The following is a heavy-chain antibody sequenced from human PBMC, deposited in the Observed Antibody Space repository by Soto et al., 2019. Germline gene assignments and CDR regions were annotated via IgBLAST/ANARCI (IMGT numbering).Heavy chain of an antibody. CDR1: GFTFSSYA. Sequence: GGSLRLSCAASGFTFSSYAMSWVRQAPGKGLEWVSAISGSGGSTYYADSVKGRFTISRDNSKNTLYLQMNSLIAEDTAVYYCAKLNELWFGELSYYYYYYYMDVWGKGTTVTVSS. D-gene: IGHD3-10*01. J-gene: IGHJ6*03. CDR2: ISGSGGST. V-gene: IGHV3-23*01. CDR3: AKLNELWFGELSYYYYYYYMDV.